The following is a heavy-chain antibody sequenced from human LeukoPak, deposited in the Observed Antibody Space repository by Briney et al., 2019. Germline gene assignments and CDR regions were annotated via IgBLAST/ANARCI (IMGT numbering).Heavy chain of an antibody. CDR2: IIPIFGTA. Sequence: SVKVSCKASGGTFSSYAISWVRQAPGQGLEWMGRIIPIFGTANYAQKYQGRDTITADKSTSTTYMELSSLRSEDTDVYYCAREGGSYYDGLRSCDYWGQGTLVTVSS. J-gene: IGHJ4*02. CDR1: GGTFSSYA. D-gene: IGHD1-26*01. V-gene: IGHV1-69*06. CDR3: AREGGSYYDGLRSCDY.